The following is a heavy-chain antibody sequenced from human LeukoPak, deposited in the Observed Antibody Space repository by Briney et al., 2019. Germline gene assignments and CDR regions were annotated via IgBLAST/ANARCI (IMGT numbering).Heavy chain of an antibody. J-gene: IGHJ6*03. Sequence: GGSLRLSCTASGFTVSGSYMNWVRQAPGKGLEWVSIIYRGSSTYHADSVKGRFSISRDNSKNTVYLQMNSLRADDTAVYFCARVRYGDYHYYYMDVWGKGTTVTVSS. CDR3: ARVRYGDYHYYYMDV. V-gene: IGHV3-53*01. D-gene: IGHD4/OR15-4a*01. CDR2: IYRGSST. CDR1: GFTVSGSY.